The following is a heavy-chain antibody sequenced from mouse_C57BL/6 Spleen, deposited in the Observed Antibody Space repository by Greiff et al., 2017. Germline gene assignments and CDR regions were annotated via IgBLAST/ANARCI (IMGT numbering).Heavy chain of an antibody. CDR2: INPNNGGT. D-gene: IGHD1-1*01. CDR3: ARKELRSYYAMDY. CDR1: GYTFTDYN. J-gene: IGHJ4*01. V-gene: IGHV1-18*01. Sequence: EVQLQQSGPELVKPGASVKIPCKASGYTFTDYNMDWVKQSHGKSLEWIGDINPNNGGTSYNQKFKGKATLTVDKSSSTAYMELRSLTSEDTAVYYCARKELRSYYAMDYWGQGTSVTVSS.